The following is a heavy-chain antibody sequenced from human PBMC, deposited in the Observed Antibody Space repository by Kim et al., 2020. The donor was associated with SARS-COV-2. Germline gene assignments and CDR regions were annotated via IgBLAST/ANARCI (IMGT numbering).Heavy chain of an antibody. V-gene: IGHV4-4*02. Sequence: SETLSLTCAVSGGSISSSNWWSWVRQPPGKGLEWIGEIYHSGSTNYNPSLKSRVTISVDKSKNQFSLKLSSVTAADTAVYYCARVGGITGTTARTTTYYYYGMDVWGQGTTVTVSS. CDR2: IYHSGST. CDR1: GGSISSSNW. CDR3: ARVGGITGTTARTTTYYYYGMDV. D-gene: IGHD1-20*01. J-gene: IGHJ6*02.